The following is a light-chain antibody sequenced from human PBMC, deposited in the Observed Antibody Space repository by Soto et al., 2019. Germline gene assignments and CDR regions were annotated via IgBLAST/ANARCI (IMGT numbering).Light chain of an antibody. V-gene: IGLV1-40*01. CDR3: QSYDSSLSISV. Sequence: VLTQPPSVSGAPGQRVSISCTGTSSNIGAGYDVHWYQHLPGTAPKLLIFGDINRPSGVPDRFSGSKSGTSASLAITGLQAEDEADYYCQSYDSSLSISVFGGGTQLTVL. J-gene: IGLJ2*01. CDR1: SSNIGAGYD. CDR2: GDI.